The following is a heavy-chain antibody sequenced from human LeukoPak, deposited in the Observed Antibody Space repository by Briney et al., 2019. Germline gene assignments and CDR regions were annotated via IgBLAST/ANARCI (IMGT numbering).Heavy chain of an antibody. V-gene: IGHV4-59*01. CDR2: IYYSGST. D-gene: IGHD6-13*01. Sequence: PSETLSLTCTVSGGSISSYYWSWLRQPPGKGLEWIGYIYYSGSTNYNPSLKSRVTISVDTSKNQFSLKLSSVTAADTAVYYCARTSCSSWSCYFDYWGQGTLVTVSS. J-gene: IGHJ4*02. CDR1: GGSISSYY. CDR3: ARTSCSSWSCYFDY.